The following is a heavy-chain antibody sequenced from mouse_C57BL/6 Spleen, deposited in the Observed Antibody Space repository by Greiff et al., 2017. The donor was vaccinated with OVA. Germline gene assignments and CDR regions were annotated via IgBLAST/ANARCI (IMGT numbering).Heavy chain of an antibody. D-gene: IGHD1-1*01. J-gene: IGHJ2*01. CDR1: GYTFTSYW. Sequence: VQLQQPGAELVKPGASVKLSCTASGYTFTSYWMHWVKQRHGQGLEWIGMLHPTSGSTNYNEKFKSKATLTVDKSSRTAYMQLSSLTSEDSSVYDCARTSYGGFDDWGQGTTLTVSS. CDR3: ARTSYGGFDD. V-gene: IGHV1-64*01. CDR2: LHPTSGST.